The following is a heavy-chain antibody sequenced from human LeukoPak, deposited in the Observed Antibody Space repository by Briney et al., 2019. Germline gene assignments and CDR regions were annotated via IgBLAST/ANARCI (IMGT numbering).Heavy chain of an antibody. Sequence: SETLSLTCAVYGGSFSGYYWSWIRQPPGKGLEWIGEINHSGSTNYNPSLKSRVTISVDTSKNQFSLKLSSVTAADTAVYYCARGDVDTAMTFDYWGQGTLVTVSS. D-gene: IGHD5-18*01. CDR2: INHSGST. CDR1: GGSFSGYY. J-gene: IGHJ4*02. V-gene: IGHV4-34*01. CDR3: ARGDVDTAMTFDY.